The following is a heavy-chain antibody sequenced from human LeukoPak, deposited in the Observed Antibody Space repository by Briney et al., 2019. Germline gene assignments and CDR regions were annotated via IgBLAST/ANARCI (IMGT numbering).Heavy chain of an antibody. V-gene: IGHV3-7*01. Sequence: GGSLRLSCIASGFTFSSHWMNWVRQASGKGLEWVANIMQDGSEKYYVDSVKGRFIISRDNAKNSLYLHYCARESTKYGAYVSGFDFWGQGTMVTVSS. J-gene: IGHJ3*01. CDR1: GFTFSSHW. D-gene: IGHD4-17*01. CDR3: GFDF. CDR2: IMQDGSEK.